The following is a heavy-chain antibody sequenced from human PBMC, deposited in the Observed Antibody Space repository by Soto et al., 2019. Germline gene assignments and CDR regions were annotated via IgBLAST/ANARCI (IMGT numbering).Heavy chain of an antibody. Sequence: QVQLQESGPGLVKPSETLSLTCTVSGGSISSYYWNWIRQPPGKGLEWIGYIYYSGSTNYNPSLKSRVTISVDTSKNQFSLKLSSVTAADTAVYYCVRRAVTSPYYYYYMDVWGKGTTVTVSS. D-gene: IGHD4-17*01. J-gene: IGHJ6*03. V-gene: IGHV4-59*08. CDR2: IYYSGST. CDR3: VRRAVTSPYYYYYMDV. CDR1: GGSISSYY.